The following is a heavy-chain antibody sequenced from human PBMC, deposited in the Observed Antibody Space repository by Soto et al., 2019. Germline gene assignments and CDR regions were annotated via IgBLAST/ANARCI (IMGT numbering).Heavy chain of an antibody. CDR2: ISGRGDST. CDR3: AKALDGIDDYFYAMGV. Sequence: EVQLVESGGGLVQPGGSLRLSCAGSGFIFGHYAMTWVRQAPGKGLEWISAISGRGDSTYYADAVKGRFTISRDNSKNTLYLQMNSLRVEDTAVYYCAKALDGIDDYFYAMGVW. V-gene: IGHV3-23*04. CDR1: GFIFGHYA. J-gene: IGHJ6*01. D-gene: IGHD1-1*01.